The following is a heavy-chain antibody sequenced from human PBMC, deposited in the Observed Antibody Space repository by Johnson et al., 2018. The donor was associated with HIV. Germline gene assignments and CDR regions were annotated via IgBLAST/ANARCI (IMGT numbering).Heavy chain of an antibody. Sequence: QVQLVESGGGVVQPGRSLRLSCAASGFTFSNYALHWVRQAPGKGLGWVAVISYDGNNKYYAESVTGRFIISRDNSKTTLYLHMDSLRAEDTAVYYCARDKGYYGSGTDAFDIWGQGTLVTVSS. CDR3: ARDKGYYGSGTDAFDI. CDR2: ISYDGNNK. V-gene: IGHV3-30*04. J-gene: IGHJ3*02. D-gene: IGHD3-10*01. CDR1: GFTFSNYA.